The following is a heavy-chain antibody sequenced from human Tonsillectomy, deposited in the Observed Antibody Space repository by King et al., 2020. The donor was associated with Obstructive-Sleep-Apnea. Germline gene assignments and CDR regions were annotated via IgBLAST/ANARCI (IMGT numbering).Heavy chain of an antibody. CDR3: ASFSCSSTSCYAGYYYGMDV. CDR1: GGSISSSNW. D-gene: IGHD2-2*01. J-gene: IGHJ6*02. V-gene: IGHV4-4*02. Sequence: VQLQESGPGLVKPSGTLSLTCAVSGGSISSSNWWSWVRQPPGKGLEWIGEIYHSGSTNYNPSLKSRVTISVDKAKNKFSLKLSSVTAADTAVYYCASFSCSSTSCYAGYYYGMDVWGQGTTVTVSS. CDR2: IYHSGST.